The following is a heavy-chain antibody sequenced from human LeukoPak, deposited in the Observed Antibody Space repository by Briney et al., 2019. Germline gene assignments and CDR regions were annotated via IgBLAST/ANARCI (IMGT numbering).Heavy chain of an antibody. V-gene: IGHV4-4*02. CDR2: IYHSGST. D-gene: IGHD3-22*01. J-gene: IGHJ2*01. CDR3: ARGGEYYYDSSGYFSWYFDL. CDR1: GGSISSSNW. Sequence: SGTLSLTCAVSGGSISSSNWWSWVRQPPGKGLEWIGEIYHSGSTNYNPSLKSRVTISVDRSKNQFSLKLSSVTAADTAVYYCARGGEYYYDSSGYFSWYFDLWGRGTLVTVSS.